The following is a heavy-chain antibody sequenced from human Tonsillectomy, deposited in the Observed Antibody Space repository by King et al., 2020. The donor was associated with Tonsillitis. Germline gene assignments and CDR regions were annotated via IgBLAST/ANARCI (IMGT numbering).Heavy chain of an antibody. CDR2: IGTAGDP. CDR3: ARRPPPYGDYSWYFDL. V-gene: IGHV3-13*05. Sequence: VQLVESGGGLVQPGGSLRLSCAASGFTFSSYDMHWVRQATGKGLEWVSAIGTAGDPYYPGSVKGRFTISRENAKNSLYLQMNSLRAGDTAVYYCARRPPPYGDYSWYFDLWGRGTLVTVSS. D-gene: IGHD4-17*01. J-gene: IGHJ2*01. CDR1: GFTFSSYD.